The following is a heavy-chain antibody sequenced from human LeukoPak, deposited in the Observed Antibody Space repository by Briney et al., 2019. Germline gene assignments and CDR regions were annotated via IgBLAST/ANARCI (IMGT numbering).Heavy chain of an antibody. Sequence: SETLSLTCTVSGGSISSGGYYWSWIRQPPGKGLEWIGYIYHSGSTYYNPSLKSRVTISVDRSKNQFSLKLGSVTAADTAVYYCARDLGITGPTVWFDPWGQGTLVTVSS. V-gene: IGHV4-30-2*01. D-gene: IGHD1/OR15-1a*01. CDR2: IYHSGST. CDR1: GGSISSGGYY. CDR3: ARDLGITGPTVWFDP. J-gene: IGHJ5*02.